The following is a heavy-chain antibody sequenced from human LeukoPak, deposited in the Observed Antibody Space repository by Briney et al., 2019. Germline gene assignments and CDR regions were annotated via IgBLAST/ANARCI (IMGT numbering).Heavy chain of an antibody. V-gene: IGHV3-66*01. D-gene: IGHD2-15*01. Sequence: GGSLRLSCAASDFTVSSHYMSWVRQAPGKGLEWVSLIETVGTTYYGDSVQGRFTISRDNSKNTLYLQMNSLRAEDTAVYYCARGREYSPRWYYYWGQGTLVTVSS. J-gene: IGHJ4*02. CDR1: DFTVSSHY. CDR3: ARGREYSPRWYYY. CDR2: IETVGTT.